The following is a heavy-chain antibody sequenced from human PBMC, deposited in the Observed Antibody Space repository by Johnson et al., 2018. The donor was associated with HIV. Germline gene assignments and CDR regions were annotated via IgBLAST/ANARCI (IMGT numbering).Heavy chain of an antibody. Sequence: VQLVESGGGLVKPGGSLRLSCAASGFTFSNAWMSWVRQAPGKGLEWVCRIKSKTDGGTNDYADRVKGRFTISRDDSKNPLYLKMNSLKTEDTAVYYSTTRVTVVIISSDAFDIWGQGTMVTVSS. CDR2: IKSKTDGGTN. D-gene: IGHD3-3*01. CDR1: GFTFSNAW. V-gene: IGHV3-15*01. CDR3: TTRVTVVIISSDAFDI. J-gene: IGHJ3*02.